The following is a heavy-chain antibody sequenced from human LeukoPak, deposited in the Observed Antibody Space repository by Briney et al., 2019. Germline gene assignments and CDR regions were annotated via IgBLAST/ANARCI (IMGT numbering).Heavy chain of an antibody. CDR3: ARGPLGIFKG. D-gene: IGHD7-27*01. CDR1: GGFFSGYY. V-gene: IGHV4-34*01. CDR2: INHSGST. Sequence: SETLSLTCAVYGGFFSGYYWSWIRQPPGKGLEWIGEINHSGSTNYNPSLKSRVTISVDTSKNQFSLKLSSVTAADTAVYYCARGPLGIFKGWGQGTLVTVSS. J-gene: IGHJ4*02.